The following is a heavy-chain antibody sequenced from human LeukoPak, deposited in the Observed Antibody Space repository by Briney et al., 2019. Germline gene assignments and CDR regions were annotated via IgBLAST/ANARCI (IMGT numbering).Heavy chain of an antibody. CDR1: GGSISSYY. D-gene: IGHD4/OR15-4a*01. CDR2: IYYSGST. V-gene: IGHV4-59*01. J-gene: IGHJ4*02. Sequence: SETLSLTCTVSGGSISSYYWTWIRQPPGKGLEWIGYIYYSGSTNYNPSLKSRVTISVDTSKNQLSLKLSSVTAADTAVYYCARGILPRDYGGFDYWGQGTLVTVSS. CDR3: ARGILPRDYGGFDY.